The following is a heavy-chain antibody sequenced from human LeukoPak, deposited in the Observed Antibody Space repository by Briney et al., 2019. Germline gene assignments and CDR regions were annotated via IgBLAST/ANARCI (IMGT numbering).Heavy chain of an antibody. CDR1: GGSISSSSYY. CDR3: ARTKFQTIAARPDDAFDI. D-gene: IGHD6-6*01. CDR2: IYYSGST. Sequence: SETLSLTCTVSGGSISSSSYYWGWIRQPPGKGLEWIGSIYYSGSTYYNPSLKSRVTISVDTSKNQFSLKLSSVTAADTAVYYCARTKFQTIAARPDDAFDIWGQGTMVTVSS. V-gene: IGHV4-39*01. J-gene: IGHJ3*02.